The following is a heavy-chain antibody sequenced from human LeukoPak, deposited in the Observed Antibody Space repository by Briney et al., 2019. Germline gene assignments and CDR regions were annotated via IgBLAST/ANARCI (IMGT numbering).Heavy chain of an antibody. CDR1: GFTISDYY. J-gene: IGHJ4*02. CDR3: ASMYCSSTSCYVFDY. D-gene: IGHD2-2*01. CDR2: ISSSSSYT. V-gene: IGHV3-11*06. Sequence: GGSLRLSCAASGFTISDYYISWIRQAPGKGLEWVSYISSSSSYTNYADSVKGRFTISRDNAKNSLYLQMNSLRAEDTAVYYCASMYCSSTSCYVFDYWGQGTLVTVSS.